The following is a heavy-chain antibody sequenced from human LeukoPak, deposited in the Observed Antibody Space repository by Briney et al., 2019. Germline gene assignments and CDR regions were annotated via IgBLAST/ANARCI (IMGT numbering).Heavy chain of an antibody. Sequence: GGSLRLSCAASGFSFSSYTMHWVRQAPGKGMEWVSVISNDGNNKDYAESVKGRFTISRDNSKNTLYLQMNSLRAEDTAVYYCARDRYYGSGGYNYFDYWGQGTLVTVSS. J-gene: IGHJ4*02. CDR1: GFSFSSYT. V-gene: IGHV3-30-3*01. CDR2: ISNDGNNK. CDR3: ARDRYYGSGGYNYFDY. D-gene: IGHD3-10*01.